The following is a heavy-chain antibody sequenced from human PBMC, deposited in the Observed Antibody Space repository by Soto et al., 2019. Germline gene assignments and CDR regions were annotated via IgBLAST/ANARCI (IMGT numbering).Heavy chain of an antibody. CDR1: GYTFTSYD. J-gene: IGHJ4*02. V-gene: IGHV1-8*01. D-gene: IGHD1-7*01. CDR3: ARTPGITGTTLVNFDY. Sequence: ASVKVSCKASGYTFTSYDINWARQATGQGLEWMGWMNPNSGNTGYAQKFQGRVTMTRNTSISTAYMELSSLRSEDTAVYYCARTPGITGTTLVNFDYWGQGTLVTVSS. CDR2: MNPNSGNT.